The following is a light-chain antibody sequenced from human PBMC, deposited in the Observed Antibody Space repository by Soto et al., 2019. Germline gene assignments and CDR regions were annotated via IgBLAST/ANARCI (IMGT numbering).Light chain of an antibody. CDR2: RNN. CDR1: SSNIGNDY. V-gene: IGLV1-47*01. J-gene: IGLJ3*02. Sequence: QSVLTQPPSASGTPGQRVTISWSGSSSNIGNDYVHWYQQFPGTAPKLLIYRNNQRPSGVPDRFSGSKSGTSASLAISGLRSEDEADYYCVGWDTSLTGHWVFGGGTKLTVL. CDR3: VGWDTSLTGHWV.